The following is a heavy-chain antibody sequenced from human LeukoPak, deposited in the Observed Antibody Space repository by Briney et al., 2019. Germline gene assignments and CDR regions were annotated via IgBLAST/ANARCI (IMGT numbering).Heavy chain of an antibody. J-gene: IGHJ6*02. CDR3: ARIYGLYQEAMDV. CDR1: GDSMTAGDYY. D-gene: IGHD3-16*02. Sequence: SETLSLTCTVSGDSMTAGDYYWGWVRQPPGTGLQWIATSYQGASLKGRVTISLDTSKNQFSLRLTSVTAADTAVYYCARIYGLYQEAMDVWGPGITVTVSS. V-gene: IGHV4-61*05. CDR2: S.